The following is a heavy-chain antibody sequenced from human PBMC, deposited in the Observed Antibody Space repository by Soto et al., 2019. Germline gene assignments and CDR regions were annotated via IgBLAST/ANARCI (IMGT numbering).Heavy chain of an antibody. D-gene: IGHD5-18*01. V-gene: IGHV3-48*03. Sequence: PGGSLRLSCAASGFTFSSYEMNWVRQAPGKGLEWVSYFSSSVSSSASTIYYADSVKGRFTISRDNAKNSLYLQMNSLRAEDTAVYYCARLTAMVTTDYFDYWGQGTLVTVSS. CDR2: FSSSVSSSASTI. CDR3: ARLTAMVTTDYFDY. CDR1: GFTFSSYE. J-gene: IGHJ4*02.